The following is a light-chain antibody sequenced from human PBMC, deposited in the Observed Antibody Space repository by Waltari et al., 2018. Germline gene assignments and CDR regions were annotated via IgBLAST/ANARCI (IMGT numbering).Light chain of an antibody. CDR1: SSAVGGYNS. Sequence: QSALTPPASVSGSPGQSITISCTGTSSAVGGYNSVSWYQAQPGQAPKVIIYDVSDRPSGISERFSGSKSGNTASLTISGLQAEDEADYYCSSQSSDNVVLFGGGTKLTVL. J-gene: IGLJ2*01. CDR2: DVS. CDR3: SSQSSDNVVL. V-gene: IGLV2-14*03.